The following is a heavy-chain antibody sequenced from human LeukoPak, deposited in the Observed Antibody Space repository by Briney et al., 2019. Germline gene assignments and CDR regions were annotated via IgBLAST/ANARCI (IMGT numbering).Heavy chain of an antibody. CDR3: ARAVGYYYYMDV. CDR2: MNPNSGNT. Sequence: ASVKVSCKASGYTFTSYDINWVRQATGQGLEWMGWMNPNSGNTGYAQKFQGRVTITRNTSISTAYMELSSLRSEDTAVYYRARAVGYYYYMDVWGKGTTVTVSS. J-gene: IGHJ6*03. CDR1: GYTFTSYD. V-gene: IGHV1-8*03.